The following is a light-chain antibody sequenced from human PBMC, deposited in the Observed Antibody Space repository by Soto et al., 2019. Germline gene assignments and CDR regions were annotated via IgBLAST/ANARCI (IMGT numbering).Light chain of an antibody. CDR1: QSISSY. V-gene: IGKV3-11*01. Sequence: EVVLTQSPDTLSLPPGERATLSCRASQSISSYLAWYQQKPGQAPRLLIYDASSRATGIPARFSGSGSGTDFTLTISSLEPEDFAVYYCQQYNNWPQTFGPGTKVDIK. CDR2: DAS. CDR3: QQYNNWPQT. J-gene: IGKJ1*01.